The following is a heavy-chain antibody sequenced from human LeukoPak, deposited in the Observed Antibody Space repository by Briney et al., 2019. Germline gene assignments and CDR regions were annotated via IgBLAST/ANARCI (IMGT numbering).Heavy chain of an antibody. Sequence: PSETLSLTCTVSGGSISSGDYYWSWIRQHPGTGLEWIGYIYYSGSTYYNPSLKSRVTISVDTSKNQFSLKLSSVTAADTAVYYCARVSRYYYDSSGYYWTFDYWGQGTLVTVSS. CDR3: ARVSRYYYDSSGYYWTFDY. CDR1: GGSISSGDYY. CDR2: IYYSGST. J-gene: IGHJ4*02. D-gene: IGHD3-22*01. V-gene: IGHV4-31*03.